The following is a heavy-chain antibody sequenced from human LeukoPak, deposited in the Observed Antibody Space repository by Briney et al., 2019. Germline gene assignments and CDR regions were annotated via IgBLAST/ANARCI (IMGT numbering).Heavy chain of an antibody. V-gene: IGHV3-23*01. J-gene: IGHJ3*02. CDR1: TITLSKYA. CDR3: AKGSTYQLPRDDDFDI. D-gene: IGHD5/OR15-5a*01. CDR2: ISGTGVTA. Sequence: PGGSLRLSCAASTITLSKYAMTWVRQAPGKGLEWISGISGTGVTAYYADSVKGRFTMSRDNSNNMVFLQMDSLRADDTAVYFCAKGSTYQLPRDDDFDIWGQGTMVTVSS.